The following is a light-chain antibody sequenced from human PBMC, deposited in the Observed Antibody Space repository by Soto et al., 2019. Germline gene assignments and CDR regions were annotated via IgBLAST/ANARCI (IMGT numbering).Light chain of an antibody. CDR1: RSVESAY. V-gene: IGKV3-20*01. CDR2: GTS. J-gene: IGKJ1*01. CDR3: QQYGSSGT. Sequence: IVLTQAPGILSSSPGERASLSCRASRSVESAYLAWYQQKAGQPPRLLVYGTSNRATGIPDRFSGSGSGTDFTLTISRLEPEDFAVYYCQQYGSSGTFGQGTKVDI.